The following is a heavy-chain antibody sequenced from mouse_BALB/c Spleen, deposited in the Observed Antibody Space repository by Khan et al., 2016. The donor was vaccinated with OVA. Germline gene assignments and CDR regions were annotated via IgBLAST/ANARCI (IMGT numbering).Heavy chain of an antibody. V-gene: IGHV1-4*01. Sequence: VQLQESGAELARPGASVRMSCTASGYTFTSNTMHWVKQRPGQGLEWIGYINPRSDYTNYNQNLKDKATLTADKSSSTAYMQMSSLTSEDSAVYYCAKRTSREIMDYWGQGTSVTVSS. CDR3: AKRTSREIMDY. J-gene: IGHJ4*01. CDR2: INPRSDYT. CDR1: GYTFTSNT.